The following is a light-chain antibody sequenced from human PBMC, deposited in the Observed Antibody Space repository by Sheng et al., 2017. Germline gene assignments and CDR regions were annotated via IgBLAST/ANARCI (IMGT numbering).Light chain of an antibody. CDR2: SDN. V-gene: IGLV1-44*01. CDR3: ATWDDSLVVWL. CDR1: SSNIGSNT. J-gene: IGLJ2*01. Sequence: QSVLTQPPSASGTPGQRITISCSGSSSNIGSNTVNWFQHLPGTAPKLLIYSDNQRLSVVPDRFSGSKSGSSASLVIRGLQSEDEADYYCATWDDSLVVWLFGGGTKLTVL.